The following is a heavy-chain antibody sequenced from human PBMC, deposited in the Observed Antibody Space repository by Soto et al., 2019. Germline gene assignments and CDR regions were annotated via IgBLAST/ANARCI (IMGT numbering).Heavy chain of an antibody. Sequence: SDSLSPTSSTFGWPFSDYYWIRMRQPPGVAMAGSCQINHSGSANYNPSLRSRVIISIGTPKNQFSLELTSVTAADTAVYYCARGLFSGDAYSGGWYYFDSWGQGTLVTVSS. CDR3: ARGLFSGDAYSGGWYYFDS. D-gene: IGHD3-10*01. CDR1: GWPFSDYY. V-gene: IGHV4-34*01. J-gene: IGHJ4*02. CDR2: INHSGSA.